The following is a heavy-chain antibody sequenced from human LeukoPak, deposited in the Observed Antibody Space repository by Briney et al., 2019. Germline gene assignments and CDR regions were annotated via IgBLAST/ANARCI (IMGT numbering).Heavy chain of an antibody. CDR2: IYHSGSI. CDR3: ARWEYYYDSSIDY. V-gene: IGHV4-38-2*02. D-gene: IGHD3-22*01. CDR1: GYSISSGYY. Sequence: SETLSLTCTVSGYSISSGYYWGWIRQPPGKGLEWIGSIYHSGSIYYNPSLKSRVTISVDTSKNQFSLKLSSVTAADTAVYYCARWEYYYDSSIDYWGQGTLVTVSS. J-gene: IGHJ4*02.